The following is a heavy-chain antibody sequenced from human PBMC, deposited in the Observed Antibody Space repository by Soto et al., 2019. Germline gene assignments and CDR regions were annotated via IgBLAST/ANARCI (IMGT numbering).Heavy chain of an antibody. V-gene: IGHV5-51*03. CDR3: ATMGPQTTDSHRYFDL. CDR2: IYPGDSDT. CDR1: GYSFTSYW. Sequence: EVQLVQSGAEVKKPGESLKISCKGSGYSFTSYWIGWVRQMPGKGLAWMGIIYPGDSDTRYSPSFQGQVTISADKSISTAYLQWSSLKASDTAMYYCATMGPQTTDSHRYFDLWGRGTLVTVSS. D-gene: IGHD4-17*01. J-gene: IGHJ2*01.